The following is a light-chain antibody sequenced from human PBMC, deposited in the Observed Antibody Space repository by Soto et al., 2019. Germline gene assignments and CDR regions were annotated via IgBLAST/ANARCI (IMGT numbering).Light chain of an antibody. CDR1: SSNIGAGYD. CDR3: QYYDSSLSGVV. CDR2: GNC. Sequence: QSVLTQPPSVSGAPGQRVTISCTGSSSNIGAGYDVHWYQQLPGTAPKLLIYGNCNRPSGVPDRFSGSKSGTSASLAITGLQAEDEADYYCQYYDSSLSGVVFGGGTKLTVL. V-gene: IGLV1-40*01. J-gene: IGLJ2*01.